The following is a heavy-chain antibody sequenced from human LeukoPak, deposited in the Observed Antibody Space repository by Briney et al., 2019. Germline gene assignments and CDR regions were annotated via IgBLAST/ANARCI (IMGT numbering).Heavy chain of an antibody. CDR1: GYTFTSYG. Sequence: ASVKVSCKASGYTFTSYGISWARQAPGQGLEWMGWISAYNGNTNYAQKLQGRVTMTTDTSTSTAYMELRSLRSDDTAVYYCARSRTGIAVAGKMAYYYYMDVWGKGTTVTVSS. CDR2: ISAYNGNT. D-gene: IGHD6-19*01. CDR3: ARSRTGIAVAGKMAYYYYMDV. V-gene: IGHV1-18*01. J-gene: IGHJ6*03.